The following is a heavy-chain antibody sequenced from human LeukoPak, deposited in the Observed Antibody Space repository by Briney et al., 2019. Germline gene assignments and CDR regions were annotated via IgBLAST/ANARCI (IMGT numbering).Heavy chain of an antibody. Sequence: ASVKVSCKASGYTFTSYGISWVRQAPGQGLEWMGWISAYSGNTNYGQKLQGRVTMTTDTSTSTAYMELRSLRSDDTAVYYCARRKRFGELLSVNYYYYGMDVWGKGTTVTVSS. D-gene: IGHD3-10*01. V-gene: IGHV1-18*04. CDR3: ARRKRFGELLSVNYYYYGMDV. CDR1: GYTFTSYG. J-gene: IGHJ6*04. CDR2: ISAYSGNT.